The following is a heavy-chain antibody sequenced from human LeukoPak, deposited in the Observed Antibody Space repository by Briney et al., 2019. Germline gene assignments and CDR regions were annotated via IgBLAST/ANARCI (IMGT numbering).Heavy chain of an antibody. CDR3: AKQYYDFWSGYLDY. D-gene: IGHD3-3*01. V-gene: IGHV3-23*01. CDR1: GFPFRSYA. CDR2: ISGSGGST. Sequence: GGSLRLSCAASGFPFRSYAMSWVRQAPGKGLGWVSAISGSGGSTYYADSVKGRFTISRDNSKNTLYLQMNSLRAEDTAVYYCAKQYYDFWSGYLDYWGQGTLVTVSS. J-gene: IGHJ4*02.